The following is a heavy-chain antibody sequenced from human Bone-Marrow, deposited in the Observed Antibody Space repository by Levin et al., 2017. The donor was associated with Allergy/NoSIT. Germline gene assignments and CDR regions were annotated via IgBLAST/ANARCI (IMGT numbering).Heavy chain of an antibody. CDR3: AKDPAAAGMGVGLYYFDY. CDR2: ISGSGGST. J-gene: IGHJ4*02. CDR1: GFTFSSYA. V-gene: IGHV3-23*01. D-gene: IGHD6-13*01. Sequence: GGSLRLSCAASGFTFSSYAMSWVRQAPGKGLEWVSAISGSGGSTYYADSVKGRFTISRDNSKNTLYLQMNSLRAEDTAVYYCAKDPAAAGMGVGLYYFDYWGQGTLVTVSS.